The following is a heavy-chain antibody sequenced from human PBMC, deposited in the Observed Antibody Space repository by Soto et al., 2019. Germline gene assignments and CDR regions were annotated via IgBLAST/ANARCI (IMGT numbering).Heavy chain of an antibody. Sequence: QLQLQESGPGLVKPSETLSLACTVSGGSISSANYYWGWIRQTPGKGLEWIGTIYHTGNTYHNPSLKSRVTISVDTSKNQFSLRLSSVTAADTAVYYCVRQWVDYYGSGSYYNCFDPWGQGTLVTVSS. D-gene: IGHD3-10*01. CDR1: GGSISSANYY. CDR3: VRQWVDYYGSGSYYNCFDP. V-gene: IGHV4-39*01. CDR2: IYHTGNT. J-gene: IGHJ5*02.